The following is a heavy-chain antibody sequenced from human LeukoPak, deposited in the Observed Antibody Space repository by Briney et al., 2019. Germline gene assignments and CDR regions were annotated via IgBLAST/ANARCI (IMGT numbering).Heavy chain of an antibody. CDR1: GYTFTGYY. Sequence: ASVKVSCKASGYTFTGYYMHWVRQAPGQGLEWMGWINPNSGGTNYAQKFQGWVTMTRDTSISTAYMELSRLRSDDTAVYYCARGVGATSNYYYGMDVWGQGTTVTVSS. D-gene: IGHD1-26*01. V-gene: IGHV1-2*04. CDR2: INPNSGGT. J-gene: IGHJ6*02. CDR3: ARGVGATSNYYYGMDV.